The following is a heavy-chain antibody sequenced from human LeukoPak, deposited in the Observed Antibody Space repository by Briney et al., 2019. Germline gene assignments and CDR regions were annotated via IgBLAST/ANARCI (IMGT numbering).Heavy chain of an antibody. Sequence: PGGSLRLSCAASGFTFSSYSMHWVRQAPGKGPEWVAVISYNGSNKYYADSVKGRFTISRDNSKNTLYLQMNSLRAEDTAVYYCARDQVYCSSTSCAVGYFDYWGQGTLVTVSS. CDR2: ISYNGSNK. V-gene: IGHV3-30*03. J-gene: IGHJ4*02. CDR1: GFTFSSYS. CDR3: ARDQVYCSSTSCAVGYFDY. D-gene: IGHD2-2*01.